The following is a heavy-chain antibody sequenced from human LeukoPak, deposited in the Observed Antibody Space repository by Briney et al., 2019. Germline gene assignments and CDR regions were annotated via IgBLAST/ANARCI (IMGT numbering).Heavy chain of an antibody. CDR3: ARTKFGGDDAFDI. Sequence: SETLSLTCAVSGYSISSGYYWGWIRQPPGKGLEWIGSIYHSGSTYYNPSLKSRVTISVDTSKNQFSLKLSSVTAADTAVYYCARTKFGGDDAFDIWGQGTMATVSS. J-gene: IGHJ3*02. V-gene: IGHV4-38-2*01. CDR1: GYSISSGYY. CDR2: IYHSGST. D-gene: IGHD3-10*01.